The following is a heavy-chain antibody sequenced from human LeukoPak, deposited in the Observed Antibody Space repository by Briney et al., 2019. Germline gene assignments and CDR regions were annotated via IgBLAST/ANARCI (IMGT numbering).Heavy chain of an antibody. CDR1: GFTFSSYG. V-gene: IGHV3-30*02. CDR3: AKDRRRGSYLAY. D-gene: IGHD1-26*01. Sequence: GGSLRLSCAASGFTFSSYGMHWVRQAPGKGLEWVAFIRYDGSNKYYADSVKGRFTISRDNSKNTLYLQLNSLRAEDTAVYYCAKDRRRGSYLAYWGQGTLVTVSS. CDR2: IRYDGSNK. J-gene: IGHJ4*02.